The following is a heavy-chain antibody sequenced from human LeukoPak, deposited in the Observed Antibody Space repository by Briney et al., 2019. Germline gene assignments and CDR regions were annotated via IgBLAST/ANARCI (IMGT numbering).Heavy chain of an antibody. CDR2: IYYSGST. J-gene: IGHJ3*02. Sequence: SETLSPTCTVSGGSISSYYWSWIRQPPGKGLEWIGYIYYSGSTNYNPSLKSRVTISVDTSKNQFSLKLSSVTAADTAVCYCARVLRGSGSYYPDAFDIWGQGTMVTVSS. CDR1: GGSISSYY. V-gene: IGHV4-59*08. D-gene: IGHD1-26*01. CDR3: ARVLRGSGSYYPDAFDI.